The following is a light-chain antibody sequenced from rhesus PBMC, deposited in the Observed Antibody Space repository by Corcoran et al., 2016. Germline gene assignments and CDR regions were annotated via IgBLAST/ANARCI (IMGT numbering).Light chain of an antibody. J-gene: IGLJ1*01. CDR1: SSDIGGYNY. Sequence: QAALTQHRSVSGSPGQSVTISCTGTSSDIGGYNYVSWYQQHPGTAPKLMIYDVSKRPSGVSDRFSGSKSANTASLTISGLQAEDEADYYCSSYAGSHTFIFGAGTPLTVL. CDR3: SSYAGSHTFI. CDR2: DVS. V-gene: IGLV2-32*02.